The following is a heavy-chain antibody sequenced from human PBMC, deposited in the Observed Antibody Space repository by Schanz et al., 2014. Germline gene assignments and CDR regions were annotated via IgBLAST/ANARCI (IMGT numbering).Heavy chain of an antibody. CDR2: IYYSGGT. CDR1: GDSISGSY. J-gene: IGHJ6*02. Sequence: QVQLQESGPGLVKPSETLSLTCTVSGDSISGSYWSWIRQPPGKGLEWIGYIYYSGGTDDNPSLKSRVTMSVDTSKNQFSLKLSSVTAADTAVYYCARARFTGYYMDVWGQGTAVTVSS. V-gene: IGHV4-59*01. CDR3: ARARFTGYYMDV. D-gene: IGHD3-9*01.